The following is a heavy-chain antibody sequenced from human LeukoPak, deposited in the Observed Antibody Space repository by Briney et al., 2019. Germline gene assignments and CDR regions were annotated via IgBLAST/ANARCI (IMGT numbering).Heavy chain of an antibody. Sequence: SETLSLTCTLAGASISSESWSWIRQPPGKGLEWVGYIYYSGSTNYNPSLKSRVTISVDTSKNQFSLKLSSVTAADTAVYYCARRPGSDSSTYFTFDIGGQGARVTVS. V-gene: IGHV4-59*01. CDR2: IYYSGST. J-gene: IGHJ3*02. D-gene: IGHD3-22*01. CDR1: GASISSES. CDR3: ARRPGSDSSTYFTFDI.